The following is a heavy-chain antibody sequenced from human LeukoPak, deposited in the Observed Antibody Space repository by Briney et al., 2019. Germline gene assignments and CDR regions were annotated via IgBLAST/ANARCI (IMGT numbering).Heavy chain of an antibody. Sequence: PGGSLRLSCAASGFTFSSYAMHWVRQAPGKGLESVAVISYDGSNKYYADSVKGRFTISRDNSKNTLYLQMNSLRAEDTAVYYCARDRLGGYGYFDYWGQGTLVTVSS. D-gene: IGHD5-12*01. CDR3: ARDRLGGYGYFDY. CDR2: ISYDGSNK. CDR1: GFTFSSYA. V-gene: IGHV3-30-3*01. J-gene: IGHJ4*02.